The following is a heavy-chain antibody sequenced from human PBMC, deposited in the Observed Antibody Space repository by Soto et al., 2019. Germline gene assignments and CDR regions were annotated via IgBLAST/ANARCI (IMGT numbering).Heavy chain of an antibody. CDR2: ITSSGSTT. V-gene: IGHV3-48*03. CDR1: GFTFSSYE. CDR3: ARGNSPVNVY. D-gene: IGHD3-16*02. J-gene: IGHJ4*02. Sequence: GGSLRLSCAASGFTFSSYEMNWVRQAPGKGLEWISYITSSGSTTYYADSVKGRFTISRDNAKNSLYLQMNSLRADDTAVYYCARGNSPVNVYWGQGTLVTVSS.